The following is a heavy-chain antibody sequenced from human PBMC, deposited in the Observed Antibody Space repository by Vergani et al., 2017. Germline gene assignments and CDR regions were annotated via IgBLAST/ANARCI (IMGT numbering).Heavy chain of an antibody. CDR1: GGSFSGYY. CDR2: INHSGST. D-gene: IGHD2-8*01. CDR3: ARAAIVLIPSYYYYYYMDV. J-gene: IGHJ6*03. V-gene: IGHV4-34*01. Sequence: QVQLQQWGAGLLKPSETLSLTCAVYGGSFSGYYWSWIRQPPGKGLEWIGEINHSGSTNYNPSLKSRVTISVDTSKNQFSLKLSSVTAADTAVYYGARAAIVLIPSYYYYYYMDVWGKGTTVTVSS.